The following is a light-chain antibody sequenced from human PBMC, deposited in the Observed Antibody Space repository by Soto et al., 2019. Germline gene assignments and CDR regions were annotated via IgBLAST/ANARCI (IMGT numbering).Light chain of an antibody. CDR2: AAA. Sequence: AIRMTQSPSSFSASTGDRVTITCRASQGISSYLAWYQQKPGKAPKLLIYAAATLQSGVPSRFSGSGSGTDFTLTVSCPQSEDFVTYDYQQYYSYPPWTFGQGTNVEIK. CDR1: QGISSY. J-gene: IGKJ1*01. V-gene: IGKV1-8*01. CDR3: QQYYSYPPWT.